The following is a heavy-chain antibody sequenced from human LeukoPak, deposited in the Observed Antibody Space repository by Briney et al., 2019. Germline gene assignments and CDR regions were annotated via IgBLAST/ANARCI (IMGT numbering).Heavy chain of an antibody. J-gene: IGHJ2*01. CDR2: IYYSGST. CDR1: GGSISSYY. V-gene: IGHV4-59*08. CDR3: ASRNCSSTSCYPWYFDL. D-gene: IGHD2-2*01. Sequence: SETQSLTCTVSGGSISSYYWSWIRQPPGKGLEWIGYIYYSGSTNYNPSLKSRVTISVDTSKNQFSLKLSSVTAADTAVYYCASRNCSSTSCYPWYFDLWGRGTLVTVSS.